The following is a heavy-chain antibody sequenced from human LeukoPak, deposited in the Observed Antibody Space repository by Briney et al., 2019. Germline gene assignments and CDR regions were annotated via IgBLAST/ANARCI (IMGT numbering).Heavy chain of an antibody. Sequence: GGSLRLSCTASGFTFGDYAMSWFRQAPGKGLEWVGFIRSKAYGGTTEYAASVKGRFTISRGDSKSIAYLQMNSLKTEDTAVYYCSRMIVVVTQFDYWGQGTLVTVSS. CDR2: IRSKAYGGTT. CDR3: SRMIVVVTQFDY. CDR1: GFTFGDYA. J-gene: IGHJ4*02. D-gene: IGHD3-22*01. V-gene: IGHV3-49*03.